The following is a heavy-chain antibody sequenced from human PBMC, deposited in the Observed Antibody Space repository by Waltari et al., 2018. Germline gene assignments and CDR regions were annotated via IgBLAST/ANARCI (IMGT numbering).Heavy chain of an antibody. J-gene: IGHJ4*02. Sequence: QVQLVQSGAEVKKPGASVKVSCKASGYTFTSYYMHWVRQAPGQGLEWMGIINPSGGSTSYAQKFKGRVTMTRETSTSTVYMELSSLRSEDTAVYYCARGLLKSGSYYVGDYWGQGTLVTVSS. CDR2: INPSGGST. D-gene: IGHD1-26*01. CDR1: GYTFTSYY. CDR3: ARGLLKSGSYYVGDY. V-gene: IGHV1-46*01.